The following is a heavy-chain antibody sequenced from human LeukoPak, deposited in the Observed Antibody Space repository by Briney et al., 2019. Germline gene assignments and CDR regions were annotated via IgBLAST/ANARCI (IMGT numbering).Heavy chain of an antibody. CDR1: GFTFSSYS. D-gene: IGHD3-22*01. V-gene: IGHV3-21*01. Sequence: GGSLRLSCAASGFTFSSYSMNWVRQAPGKGLEWVSSISSRSDYIYYADSVKGRFTISRDNAKNSLYLQMNSLRAEDTAVYYCAISEGRSGYYLQVDYWGQGTLVTVSS. CDR2: ISSRSDYI. J-gene: IGHJ4*02. CDR3: AISEGRSGYYLQVDY.